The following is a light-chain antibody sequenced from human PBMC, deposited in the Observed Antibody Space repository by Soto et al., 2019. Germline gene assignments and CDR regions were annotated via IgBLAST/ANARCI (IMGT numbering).Light chain of an antibody. CDR2: DVS. Sequence: QSALTQPASVSGSPGQSITISCTGTSSDVGGYNYVSWYQQHPGKAPKFMIYDVSNRPSGVSNRFSGSKSGNTASLTISGLQDEDEADYYCSSYTTSNTRQIVFGTGTKVTV. V-gene: IGLV2-14*01. CDR3: SSYTTSNTRQIV. J-gene: IGLJ1*01. CDR1: SSDVGGYNY.